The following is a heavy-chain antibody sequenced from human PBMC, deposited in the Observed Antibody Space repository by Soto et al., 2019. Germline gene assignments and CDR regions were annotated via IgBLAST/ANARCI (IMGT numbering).Heavy chain of an antibody. Sequence: QITLKESGPTLVKPTQTLTLTRTFSGFSLSTSGVGVGWIRQPPGKALEWLALIYWNDDKRYSPSLKSRLTITKDTSKNQVVLTMTNMDPVDTATYYCAHRPTLSYDSSMGWYFDLWGRGTLVTVSS. V-gene: IGHV2-5*01. CDR2: IYWNDDK. CDR3: AHRPTLSYDSSMGWYFDL. J-gene: IGHJ2*01. D-gene: IGHD3-22*01. CDR1: GFSLSTSGVG.